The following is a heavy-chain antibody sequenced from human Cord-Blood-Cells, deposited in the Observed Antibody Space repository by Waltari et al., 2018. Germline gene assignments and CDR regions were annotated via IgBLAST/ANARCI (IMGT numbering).Heavy chain of an antibody. CDR1: GGSFSGYY. Sequence: QVQLQQWGAGLLKPSETLSLTCAVYGGSFSGYYWSWIRQPPGKGLEWIGEINPSGSTNYNPSLKSRVTISVDTSKNQFSLKLSSVTAADTAVYYCAREPVRMGDYWGQGTLVTVSS. D-gene: IGHD1-26*01. CDR3: AREPVRMGDY. J-gene: IGHJ4*02. V-gene: IGHV4-34*01. CDR2: INPSGST.